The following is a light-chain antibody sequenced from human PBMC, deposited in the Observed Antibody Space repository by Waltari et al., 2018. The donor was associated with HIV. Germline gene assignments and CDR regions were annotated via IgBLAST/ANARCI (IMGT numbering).Light chain of an antibody. CDR2: EVN. CDR1: NSDVGGYKS. V-gene: IGLV2-14*01. J-gene: IGLJ1*01. Sequence: QSALTQPASVSGSPGQSITISCTGTNSDVGGYKSVSWYQQHPDKAPKVMIYEVNNRPSGVSSRFSGSKSGNTASLTISGLQAADEADYYCSSYTDSRPLYVFGTGTKVTVL. CDR3: SSYTDSRPLYV.